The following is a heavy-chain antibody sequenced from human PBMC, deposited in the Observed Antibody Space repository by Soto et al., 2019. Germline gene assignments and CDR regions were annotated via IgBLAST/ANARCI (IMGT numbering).Heavy chain of an antibody. Sequence: SYAQKFQGRVTMTRDTSTSTVYMELSSLRSEDTAVYYCARDPGPPNPHWGGRYFDWSNFDYWGQGTLVTVSS. D-gene: IGHD3-9*01. V-gene: IGHV1-46*03. CDR3: ARDPGPPNPHWGGRYFDWSNFDY. J-gene: IGHJ4*02.